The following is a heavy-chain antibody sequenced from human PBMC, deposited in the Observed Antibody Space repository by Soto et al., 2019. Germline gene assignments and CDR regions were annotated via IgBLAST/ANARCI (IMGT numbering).Heavy chain of an antibody. D-gene: IGHD3-3*01. CDR3: ARVESGYLTTIRFDH. V-gene: IGHV4-61*01. Sequence: PSETLSLTCTVSGGSVSSGSYYWSWIRQPPGKGLEWIGYIYYSGSTNYNPSLKSRVTISVDTSKNQFSLKLSSVTAADTAVYYCARVESGYLTTIRFDHWGQGTLVTVSS. CDR1: GGSVSSGSYY. J-gene: IGHJ5*02. CDR2: IYYSGST.